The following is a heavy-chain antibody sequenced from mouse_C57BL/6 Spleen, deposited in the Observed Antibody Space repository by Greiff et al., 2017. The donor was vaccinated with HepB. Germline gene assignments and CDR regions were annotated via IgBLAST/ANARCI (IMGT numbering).Heavy chain of an antibody. Sequence: EVQLQQSGPELVKPGASVKISCKASGYSFTGYYMNWVKQSPEKSLEWIGEINPSTGGTTYNQKFKAKATLTVDKSSSTAYMQLKSLTSEDSADYDCARKRIDYANDEAWFAYWGQGTLVTVSA. CDR3: ARKRIDYANDEAWFAY. CDR1: GYSFTGYY. D-gene: IGHD2-2*01. J-gene: IGHJ3*01. V-gene: IGHV1-42*01. CDR2: INPSTGGT.